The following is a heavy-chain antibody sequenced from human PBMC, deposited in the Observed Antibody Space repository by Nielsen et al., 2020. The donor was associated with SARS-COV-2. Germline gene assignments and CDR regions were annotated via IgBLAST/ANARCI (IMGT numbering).Heavy chain of an antibody. J-gene: IGHJ6*02. D-gene: IGHD5-18*01. V-gene: IGHV3-23*01. Sequence: GESLKISCAASGFTFSSYAMSWVRQAPGKGLEWVSAISGSGGSTYYADSVKGRFTISRDNAKNSLYLQMNSLRAEDTAVYYCASCRIQLLWGMDVWGQGTTVTVSS. CDR3: ASCRIQLLWGMDV. CDR1: GFTFSSYA. CDR2: ISGSGGST.